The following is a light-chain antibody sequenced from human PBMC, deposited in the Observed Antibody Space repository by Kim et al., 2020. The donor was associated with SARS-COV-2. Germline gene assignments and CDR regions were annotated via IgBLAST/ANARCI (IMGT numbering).Light chain of an antibody. CDR2: GAS. Sequence: SPGERAPLSCRASQTISSSNLIWYQQKSGQAPRLLIYGASNRATGIPARFSGSGSGTDFTLTISSLEPEDFAVYYCQQRNNWPLTFGGGTKVDIK. J-gene: IGKJ4*01. CDR1: QTISSSN. CDR3: QQRNNWPLT. V-gene: IGKV3-11*01.